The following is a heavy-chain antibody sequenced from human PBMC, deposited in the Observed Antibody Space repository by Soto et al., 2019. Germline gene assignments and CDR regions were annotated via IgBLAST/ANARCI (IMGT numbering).Heavy chain of an antibody. CDR2: INHSGST. J-gene: IGHJ4*02. V-gene: IGHV4-34*01. CDR3: ARGIVRRREDD. D-gene: IGHD3-22*01. CDR1: GGSFSGYY. Sequence: PSETLSLTCAVYGGSFSGYYWTWIRQPPGKGLEWIGEINHSGSTNYNPSLKSRVTISVDTSKNQFSLKLSSVTAADTAVYYCARGIVRRREDDWGQGTLVTVPQ.